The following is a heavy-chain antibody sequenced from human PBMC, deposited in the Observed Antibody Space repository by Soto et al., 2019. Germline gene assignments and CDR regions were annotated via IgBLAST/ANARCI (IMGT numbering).Heavy chain of an antibody. J-gene: IGHJ4*02. D-gene: IGHD2-21*01. CDR2: ISYDGSNK. Sequence: GGSLRSCFAASGFTFSSYAMHWVRQAPGKGLEWVAVISYDGSNKYYADSVKGRFTISRDNYKNTLYLQMNSLRAEDTAVYYCARDTCCSDEMFGCGSRGTQVTVS. V-gene: IGHV3-30-3*01. CDR1: GFTFSSYA. CDR3: ARDTCCSDEMFGC.